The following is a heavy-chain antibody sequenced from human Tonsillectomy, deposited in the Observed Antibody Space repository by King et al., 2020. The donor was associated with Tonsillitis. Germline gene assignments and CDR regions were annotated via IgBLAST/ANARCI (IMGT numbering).Heavy chain of an antibody. CDR3: ARSVSGSFDY. J-gene: IGHJ4*02. V-gene: IGHV4-39*01. Sequence: LQLQESGPGVVKPSETLSLTCTVSGGSISSSDHYWAWIRQPPGKGLEWIGYMYYSGTIFYNPSLKSRITISGGTSENRFSLKLSSVTAADTAVYVCARSVSGSFDYWGQGALVTVSS. D-gene: IGHD1-26*01. CDR1: GGSISSSDHY. CDR2: MYYSGTI.